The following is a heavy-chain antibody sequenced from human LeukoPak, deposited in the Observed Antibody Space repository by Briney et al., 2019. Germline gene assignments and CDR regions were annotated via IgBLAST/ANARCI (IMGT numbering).Heavy chain of an antibody. V-gene: IGHV4-59*01. CDR2: IYYSGST. D-gene: IGHD3-10*01. CDR3: ARVTGFGELFDY. J-gene: IGHJ4*02. Sequence: SETLSLTCTVSGGSISSYYWSWIRQPPGKGLEWIGYIYYSGSTNYNPSLKSRVTISVDTSKNQFSLKLSSVTAADTAVYYCARVTGFGELFDYWGQGTLVTVSS. CDR1: GGSISSYY.